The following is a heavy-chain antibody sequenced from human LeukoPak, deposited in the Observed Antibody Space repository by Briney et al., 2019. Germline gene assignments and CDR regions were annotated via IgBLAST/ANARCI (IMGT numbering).Heavy chain of an antibody. V-gene: IGHV3-9*01. J-gene: IGHJ2*01. D-gene: IGHD6-13*01. CDR1: GFTFDDYG. CDR2: ISWNRGSI. CDR3: AKGGAAADNYWYFDL. Sequence: GRSLRLSCTASGFTFDDYGMHWVRQAPGKGLEWVSGISWNRGSIGYADSVKGRFTISRDTAKNSLYLQMNSLRPEDTALYYCAKGGAAADNYWYFDLWGGGTLVTVSS.